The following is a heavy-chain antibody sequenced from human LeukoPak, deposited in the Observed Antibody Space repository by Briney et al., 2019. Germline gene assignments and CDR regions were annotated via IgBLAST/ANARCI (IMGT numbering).Heavy chain of an antibody. CDR3: AKVSIAAADDY. CDR1: GFTFSSYG. J-gene: IGHJ4*02. V-gene: IGHV3-30*18. Sequence: GGSLRLSCAASGFTFSSYGMHWVRQAPGKGLEWVAVISYDGSNKYYADSVKGRFTISRDNSKNTLYLQMNSLRAEDTAAYYCAKVSIAAADDYWGQGTLVTVSS. CDR2: ISYDGSNK. D-gene: IGHD6-13*01.